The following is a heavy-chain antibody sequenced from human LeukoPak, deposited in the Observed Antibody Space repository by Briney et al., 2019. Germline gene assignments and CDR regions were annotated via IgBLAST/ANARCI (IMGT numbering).Heavy chain of an antibody. CDR1: GGTFSSYA. J-gene: IGHJ4*02. V-gene: IGHV1-69*04. Sequence: SVKVSCKASGGTFSSYAISWVRQAPGQGLEWMGRIIPILGIANYAQKFQGRVTITADKSTSTAYMELSSLRSEDTAVYYCARDLPATVVNVFVYWGQGTLVTVSS. CDR2: IIPILGIA. D-gene: IGHD4-23*01. CDR3: ARDLPATVVNVFVY.